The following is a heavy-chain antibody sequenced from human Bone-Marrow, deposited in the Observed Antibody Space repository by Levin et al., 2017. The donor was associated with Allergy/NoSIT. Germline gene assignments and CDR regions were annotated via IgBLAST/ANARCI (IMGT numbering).Heavy chain of an antibody. V-gene: IGHV3-15*01. D-gene: IGHD1-26*01. CDR2: INSKTDGGAT. CDR1: GFTFSNAW. J-gene: IGHJ1*01. Sequence: PGGSLRLSCAASGFTFSNAWMSWVRQAPGKGLEWVGRINSKTDGGATDYAAPVKGRCTISRDDSKNTLYLQMNSLKIEDTAVYYCTSGSDSGNSTDFEHFQHWGQGTLVTVAS. CDR3: TSGSDSGNSTDFEHFQH.